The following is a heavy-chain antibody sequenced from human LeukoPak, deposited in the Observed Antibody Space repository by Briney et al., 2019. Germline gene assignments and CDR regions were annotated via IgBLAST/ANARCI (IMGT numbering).Heavy chain of an antibody. CDR3: ARHPSVTNFLFDY. CDR1: GGSISSSSYY. D-gene: IGHD4-17*01. Sequence: SETLSLTCTVSGGSISSSSYYWGWIRQPPGKGLEWIGSIYYSGSTYYNPSLKSRVTISVDTSVDTSKNQVSLKLSSATAADTAVYYCARHPSVTNFLFDYWGQGTLVTVSS. CDR2: IYYSGST. V-gene: IGHV4-39*01. J-gene: IGHJ4*02.